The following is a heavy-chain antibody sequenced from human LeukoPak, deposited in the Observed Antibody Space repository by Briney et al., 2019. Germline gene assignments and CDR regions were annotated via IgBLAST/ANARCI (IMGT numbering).Heavy chain of an antibody. CDR1: GFTFSSYD. CDR2: IGTAGDT. J-gene: IGHJ4*02. CDR3: ARALRGGWDFDY. Sequence: GGSLRLSCAASGFTFSSYDMHWVRQATGKGLEWVSAIGTAGDTYYPGSVKGRFTISRENAKNSLYLQMNSLRAGDTAVYYCARALRGGWDFDYWGQGTLVTVSS. V-gene: IGHV3-13*01. D-gene: IGHD6-19*01.